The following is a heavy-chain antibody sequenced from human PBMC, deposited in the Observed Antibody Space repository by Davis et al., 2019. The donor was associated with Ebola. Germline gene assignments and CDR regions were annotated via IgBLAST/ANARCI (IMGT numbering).Heavy chain of an antibody. J-gene: IGHJ6*02. V-gene: IGHV3-64*01. CDR2: ISSNGGST. CDR1: GFTFSSYA. D-gene: IGHD2-15*01. Sequence: GESLKISCAASGFTFSSYAMHWVRQAPGKGLEYVSAISSNGGSTYYANSVKGRFTISRDNSKNTLYLQMGSLRAEDMAVYYCARGRPDCSGGSCYPKAIYYYYYGMDVWGQGTTVTVSS. CDR3: ARGRPDCSGGSCYPKAIYYYYYGMDV.